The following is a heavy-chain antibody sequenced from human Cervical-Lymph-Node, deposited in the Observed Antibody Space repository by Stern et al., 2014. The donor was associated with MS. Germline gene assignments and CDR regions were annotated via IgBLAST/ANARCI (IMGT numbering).Heavy chain of an antibody. V-gene: IGHV1-18*01. CDR3: ARDQYYDFWSGYLTSSKWFDP. D-gene: IGHD3-3*01. CDR1: GYTFTSYG. Sequence: QVQLVQSGAEVKKPGASVKVSCKASGYTFTSYGISWVRQAPGQGLEWMGWISAYNGNTNYAQKLQGRVTMTTDTSTSTAYMELRSLRSDDTAVYYCARDQYYDFWSGYLTSSKWFDPWGQGTLVTVSS. J-gene: IGHJ5*02. CDR2: ISAYNGNT.